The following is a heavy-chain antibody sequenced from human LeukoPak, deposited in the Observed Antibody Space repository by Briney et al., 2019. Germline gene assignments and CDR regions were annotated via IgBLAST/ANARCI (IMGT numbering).Heavy chain of an antibody. CDR1: GGSISSDGYY. D-gene: IGHD2-2*01. CDR2: ISYSGIT. Sequence: SSETLSLTCTVSGGSISSDGYYWSWIRQHPGKGLEWIGYISYSGITYYTPSLKSRLNIALDTSKNQFSLKLSSVTAADTAVYYCARDGRGYCSSTSCYYFDYWGQGTLVTVSS. CDR3: ARDGRGYCSSTSCYYFDY. J-gene: IGHJ4*02. V-gene: IGHV4-31*03.